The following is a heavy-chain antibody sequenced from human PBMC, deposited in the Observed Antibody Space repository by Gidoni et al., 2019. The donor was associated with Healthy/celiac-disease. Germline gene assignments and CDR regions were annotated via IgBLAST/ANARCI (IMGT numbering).Heavy chain of an antibody. CDR1: GFTFSSYA. V-gene: IGHV3-30*01. CDR2: ISYDGSNK. D-gene: IGHD2-8*01. J-gene: IGHJ3*02. CDR3: ATGEPEDIVLMVYAHNHDAFDI. Sequence: QVQLVESGGGVVQPGRSLRLSCAASGFTFSSYAMHWVRQAPGKGLEWVAVISYDGSNKYYADSVKGRFTISRDNSKNTLYLQMNSLRAEDTAVYYCATGEPEDIVLMVYAHNHDAFDIWGQGTMVTVSS.